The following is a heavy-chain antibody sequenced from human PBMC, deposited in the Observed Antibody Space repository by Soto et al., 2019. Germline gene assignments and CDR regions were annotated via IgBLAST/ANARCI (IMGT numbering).Heavy chain of an antibody. CDR2: ISGYNGDT. J-gene: IGHJ6*02. V-gene: IGHV1-18*01. CDR1: GYSFTRYS. Sequence: ASVKVSCKASGYSFTRYSISWVRQAPGQGLEWMGWISGYNGDTNYAREFQGRVSMTIDTSTTTAYMELRSLTSDDTAVYYCAKNGQPPYYYYGLDVWGQGTKVTVSS. CDR3: AKNGQPPYYYYGLDV. D-gene: IGHD2-8*01.